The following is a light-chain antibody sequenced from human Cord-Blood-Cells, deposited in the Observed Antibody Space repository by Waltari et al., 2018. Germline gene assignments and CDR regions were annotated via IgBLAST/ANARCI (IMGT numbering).Light chain of an antibody. CDR2: AAS. CDR3: QQSYSTPWT. V-gene: IGKV1-39*01. Sequence: DIQITQSPSSLSASVRDRVTITCPASQSILSHLNWNQQKPGKAPKPLIYAASSLQSGGQSRFSGSGYGTDFTLTISSLQPEDFANYYCQQSYSTPWTFGQGTKVEIK. CDR1: QSILSH. J-gene: IGKJ1*01.